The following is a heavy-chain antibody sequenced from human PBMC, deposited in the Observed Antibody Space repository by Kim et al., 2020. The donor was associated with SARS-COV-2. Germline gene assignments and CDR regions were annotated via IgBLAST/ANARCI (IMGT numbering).Heavy chain of an antibody. J-gene: IGHJ6*02. CDR2: IYSGGST. D-gene: IGHD2-21*02. Sequence: GGSLRLSCAASGFTVSSNYMSWVRQAPGKGLEWVSVIYSGGSTYYADSVKGRFTISRHNSKNTLYLQMNSLRAEDTAVYYCAREWGGDQKEDYGMDVWGQGTTVTVSS. CDR3: AREWGGDQKEDYGMDV. V-gene: IGHV3-53*04. CDR1: GFTVSSNY.